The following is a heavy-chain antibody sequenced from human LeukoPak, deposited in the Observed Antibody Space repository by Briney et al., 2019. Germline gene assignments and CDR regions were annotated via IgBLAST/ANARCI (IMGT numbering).Heavy chain of an antibody. Sequence: PSETLSLTCAVYGGSFSGYYWSWIRQPPGKGLEWIGEINHSGSTNYNPSLKSRVTISVDTSKNQFSLKLSSVTAADTAVYYCARGIRFNRPLNWFDPWGQGTLVTVSS. CDR3: ARGIRFNRPLNWFDP. CDR2: INHSGST. V-gene: IGHV4-34*01. CDR1: GGSFSGYY. D-gene: IGHD3-16*01. J-gene: IGHJ5*02.